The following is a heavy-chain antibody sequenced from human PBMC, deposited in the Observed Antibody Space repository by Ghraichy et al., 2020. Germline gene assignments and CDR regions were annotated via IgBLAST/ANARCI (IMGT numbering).Heavy chain of an antibody. J-gene: IGHJ5*02. CDR2: IYYSGST. CDR1: GGSISSGGYY. CDR3: ARDLPVGARFDP. D-gene: IGHD1-26*01. Sequence: SETLSLTCTVSGGSISSGGYYWSWIRQHPGKGLEWIGYIYYSGSTYYNPSLKSRVTISVDTSKNQFSLKLSSVTAADTAVYYCARDLPVGARFDPWGQGTLVTVSS. V-gene: IGHV4-31*03.